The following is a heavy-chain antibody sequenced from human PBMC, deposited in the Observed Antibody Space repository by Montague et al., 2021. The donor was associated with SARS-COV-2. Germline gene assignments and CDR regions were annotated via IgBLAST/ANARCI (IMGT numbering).Heavy chain of an antibody. Sequence: CAISGDSVSSNSAAWNWIRQSPSRGLEWLGRTYYRSKWYNDYAVSVKSRITINPDTSKNQFSLQLNSVTPEDTAVYYCARDTRIQLWFDRDYYYGMDVWGQGTTDTVSS. D-gene: IGHD5-18*01. CDR1: GDSVSSNSAA. J-gene: IGHJ6*02. CDR2: TYYRSKWYN. CDR3: ARDTRIQLWFDRDYYYGMDV. V-gene: IGHV6-1*01.